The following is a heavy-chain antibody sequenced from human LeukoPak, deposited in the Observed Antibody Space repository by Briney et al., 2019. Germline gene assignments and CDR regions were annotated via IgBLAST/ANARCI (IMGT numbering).Heavy chain of an antibody. V-gene: IGHV1-18*01. CDR3: ARTPGMVVVKTFYCMDV. D-gene: IGHD3-22*01. Sequence: ASVKVSCTTSGYTFTSDGISWARQAPGQGLEWMRWIGTYKGNTNYAQMFQGRVTMTTDTSTSTAYMELKNLRSDDTAVYYCARTPGMVVVKTFYCMDVWGQGTTVTVSS. CDR1: GYTFTSDG. J-gene: IGHJ6*02. CDR2: IGTYKGNT.